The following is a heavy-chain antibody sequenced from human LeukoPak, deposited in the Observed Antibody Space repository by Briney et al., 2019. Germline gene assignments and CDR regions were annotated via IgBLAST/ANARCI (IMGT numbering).Heavy chain of an antibody. V-gene: IGHV5-51*01. CDR1: GYSFNNYW. Sequence: GGALKVSFKGSGYSFNNYWRGWVGQMPGKGRGGVGIIYPGDSDTRYSPSFQGQVTISADKSISTAYLQWSSLKASDTAMYYCARHLEEQLPPDYWGQGTLVTVSS. J-gene: IGHJ4*02. D-gene: IGHD6-6*01. CDR2: IYPGDSDT. CDR3: ARHLEEQLPPDY.